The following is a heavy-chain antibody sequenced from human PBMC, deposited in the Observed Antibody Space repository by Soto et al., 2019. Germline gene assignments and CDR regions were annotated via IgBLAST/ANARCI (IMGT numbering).Heavy chain of an antibody. CDR3: AHSLRSLYYFVLSF. CDR2: IYYSGRI. V-gene: IGHV4-31*03. D-gene: IGHD3-10*01. J-gene: IGHJ6*02. CDR1: GASINRGDTDY. Sequence: SEKLSLTYSVSGASINRGDTDYWNWIRQHPVKGLEWIGYIYYSGRIYYNPSLESRVTISVDTSKNQFSLKLTSVTAADTAVYYCAHSLRSLYYFVLSFSGQGSTVTVSS.